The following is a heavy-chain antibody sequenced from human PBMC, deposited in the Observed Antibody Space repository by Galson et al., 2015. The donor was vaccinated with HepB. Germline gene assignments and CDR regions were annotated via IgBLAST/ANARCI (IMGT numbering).Heavy chain of an antibody. J-gene: IGHJ4*02. CDR1: GGSISSGSYY. Sequence: TLSLTCTVSGGSISSGSYYWSWIRQPAGKGLEWIGRIYTSGSTNYNPSLKSRVTISVDTSKNQFSLKLSSVTAADTAVYYCARAIGKANQLLWFGEAEDYFDHWGQGTLVTVSS. CDR3: ARAIGKANQLLWFGEAEDYFDH. V-gene: IGHV4-61*02. CDR2: IYTSGST. D-gene: IGHD3-10*01.